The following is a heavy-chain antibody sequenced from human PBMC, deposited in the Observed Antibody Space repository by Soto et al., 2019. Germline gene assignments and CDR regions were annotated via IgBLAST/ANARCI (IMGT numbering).Heavy chain of an antibody. V-gene: IGHV6-1*01. D-gene: IGHD3-9*01. CDR1: GDSVSSNSAA. J-gene: IGHJ4*02. CDR3: ARVPEPDYYFDY. Sequence: SQTLSLTCAISGDSVSSNSAAWNWIRQSPSRGLEWLGRTYYRSRWYTDYAVSVKSRITINPDTSKNQFSLQLNSVTPEDTAVYYCARVPEPDYYFDYWGQGTLVTVSS. CDR2: TYYRSRWYT.